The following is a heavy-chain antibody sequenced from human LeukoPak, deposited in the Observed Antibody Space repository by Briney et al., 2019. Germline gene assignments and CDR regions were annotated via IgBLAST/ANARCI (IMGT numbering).Heavy chain of an antibody. CDR3: ARHGSDYYYYGMDV. D-gene: IGHD2-2*03. CDR2: LYYGGST. V-gene: IGHV4-39*01. J-gene: IGHJ6*02. CDR1: GGSISDKSYY. Sequence: SETLSLTCTVSGGSISDKSYYWGWIRQPPGKGLEWIASLYYGGSTYYNPSLKSRVTMSEDTSTNQFSLQLSSVTAADTAVYFCARHGSDYYYYGMDVWGQGTTVSVSS.